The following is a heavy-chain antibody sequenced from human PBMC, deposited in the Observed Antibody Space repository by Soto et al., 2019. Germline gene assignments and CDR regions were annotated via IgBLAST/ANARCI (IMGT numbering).Heavy chain of an antibody. J-gene: IGHJ4*02. V-gene: IGHV1-8*01. CDR3: ARAKVVLIHNDF. CDR1: GYTFTGYD. CDR2: MNPNTGDT. Sequence: ASVKVSCKASGYTFTGYDINWVRQATGQGLEWMGRMNPNTGDTGYSQRFQGRVTMTRNTSTSTAYMELSSLRSEDTAVYFCARAKVVLIHNDFWGQGTQVTVSS. D-gene: IGHD2-15*01.